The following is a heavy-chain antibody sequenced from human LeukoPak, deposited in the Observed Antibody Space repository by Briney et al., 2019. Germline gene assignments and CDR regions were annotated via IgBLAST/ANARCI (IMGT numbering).Heavy chain of an antibody. J-gene: IGHJ4*02. D-gene: IGHD6-13*01. CDR2: ISGDGGST. V-gene: IGHV3-43*02. CDR3: AKDLLKQQLAR. CDR1: GYTFDDYA. Sequence: GGSLRLSRAASGYTFDDYAMHWVRQAPGKGLEWVSLISGDGGSTYYADSVKGRFTISRDNSKNSLYLQMNSLGTEDTALYYCAKDLLKQQLARWGQGTLVTVSS.